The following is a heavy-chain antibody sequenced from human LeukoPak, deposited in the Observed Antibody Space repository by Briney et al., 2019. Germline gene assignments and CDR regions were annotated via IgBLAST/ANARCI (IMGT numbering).Heavy chain of an antibody. D-gene: IGHD3-10*01. V-gene: IGHV4-34*01. CDR1: GGSFSGYY. CDR3: ARGKPVTMVRGVKSSFDP. J-gene: IGHJ5*02. Sequence: SETLSLTCAVYGGSFSGYYWSWIRQPPGKGLEWIGEINHSGSTNYNPSLKSRVTISVDTSKNQFSLKLSSVTAADTAVYYCARGKPVTMVRGVKSSFDPWGQGTLVTVSS. CDR2: INHSGST.